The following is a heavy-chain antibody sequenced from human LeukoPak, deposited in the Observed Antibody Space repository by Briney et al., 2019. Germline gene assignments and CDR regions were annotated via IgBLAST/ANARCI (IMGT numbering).Heavy chain of an antibody. V-gene: IGHV4-34*01. J-gene: IGHJ4*02. D-gene: IGHD6-13*01. CDR1: GGSFSGYY. Sequence: SETLSLTCAVYGGSFSGYYWSWIRQAPGKGLEWIGEINESGVTNYNPSLKSRVTISVDTSKNWFSLKLTSVTAADTAVYYCARKSAYVAAAGVSYWGQGTLVTVSS. CDR3: ARKSAYVAAAGVSY. CDR2: INESGVT.